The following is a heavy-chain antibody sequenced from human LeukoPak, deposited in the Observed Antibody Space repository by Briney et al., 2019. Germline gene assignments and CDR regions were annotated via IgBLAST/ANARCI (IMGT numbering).Heavy chain of an antibody. CDR3: AKEGALVGATYFHY. Sequence: GGSLRLSCAASGFTFNNYGMHWVRQAPGKGLEWVAFIRYDGSNTYYADSVKGRFTISRDNSKNTLYLHMNRLRAGDTAVYFCAKEGALVGATYFHYWGQGTLVTVSS. J-gene: IGHJ4*02. CDR2: IRYDGSNT. CDR1: GFTFNNYG. D-gene: IGHD1-26*01. V-gene: IGHV3-30*02.